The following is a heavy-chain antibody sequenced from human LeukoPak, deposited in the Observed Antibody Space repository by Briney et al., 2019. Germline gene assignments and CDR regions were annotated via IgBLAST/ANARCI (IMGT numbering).Heavy chain of an antibody. J-gene: IGHJ6*03. V-gene: IGHV4-59*12. D-gene: IGHD5-18*01. CDR2: IYYSGST. Sequence: PSETLSLTCTVSGGSISSYYWSWIRQPPGKGLEWIGYIYYSGSTNYNPSLKSRVTISVDTSKNQFSLKLSSVTAADTAVYYCAREKSGYPLYYMDVWGKGTTVTVSS. CDR3: AREKSGYPLYYMDV. CDR1: GGSISSYY.